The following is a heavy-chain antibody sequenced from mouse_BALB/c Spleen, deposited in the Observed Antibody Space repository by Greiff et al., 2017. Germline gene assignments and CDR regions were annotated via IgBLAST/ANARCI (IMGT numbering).Heavy chain of an antibody. Sequence: EVQLQESGPGLVKPSQSLSLTCTVTGYSITSDYAWNWIRQFPGNKLEWMGYISYSGSTSYNPSLKSRISITRDTSKNQFFLQLNSVTTEDTATYYCARSDYSSYYAMDYWGQGTSVTVSS. J-gene: IGHJ4*01. D-gene: IGHD3-1*01. V-gene: IGHV3-2*02. CDR3: ARSDYSSYYAMDY. CDR2: ISYSGST. CDR1: GYSITSDYA.